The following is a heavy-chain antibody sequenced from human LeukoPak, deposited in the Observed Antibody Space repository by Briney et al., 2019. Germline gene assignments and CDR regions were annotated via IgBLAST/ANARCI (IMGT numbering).Heavy chain of an antibody. J-gene: IGHJ4*02. D-gene: IGHD3-22*01. V-gene: IGHV3-53*01. CDR2: IYSGGST. Sequence: GGSLRLSCAASGFTVSSNYMSWVRQAPGKGLEWVSVIYSGGSTYYADSVKGRFTISRDNSKNTLYLQMNSLRAEDTAVYYCAGLRPYYYDSSGYDYWGQGTLVTVSS. CDR1: GFTVSSNY. CDR3: AGLRPYYYDSSGYDY.